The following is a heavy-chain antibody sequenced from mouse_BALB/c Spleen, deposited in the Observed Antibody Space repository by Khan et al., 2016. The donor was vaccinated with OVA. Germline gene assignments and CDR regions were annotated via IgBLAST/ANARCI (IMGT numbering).Heavy chain of an antibody. J-gene: IGHJ2*01. CDR1: GYSITSDYA. CDR3: SRSVTITTVVATDFDY. V-gene: IGHV3-2*02. CDR2: LSSSGRT. D-gene: IGHD1-1*01. Sequence: EVQLQESGPGLVKPSQSLSLTCTVTGYSITSDYAWNWIRQFPGNKLEWMGYLSSSGRTSYNPSLKSRISITRNTSKTTFFLQLNSVTTEDTATYYCSRSVTITTVVATDFDYWGQGTTLTVSS.